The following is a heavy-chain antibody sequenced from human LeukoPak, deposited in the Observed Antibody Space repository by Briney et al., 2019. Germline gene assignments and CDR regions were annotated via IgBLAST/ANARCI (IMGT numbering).Heavy chain of an antibody. D-gene: IGHD3-10*01. CDR1: GGSISSYY. V-gene: IGHV4-59*01. J-gene: IGHJ5*02. CDR2: IYYSGST. CDR3: ARRYLRGADWFDP. Sequence: PSGTLSLTCTVSGGSISSYYWSWIRQPPGKGLEWIGYIYYSGSTNYNPSLKSRVTISVDTSKNQFSLKLSSVTAADTAVYYCARRYLRGADWFDPWGQGTLVTVSS.